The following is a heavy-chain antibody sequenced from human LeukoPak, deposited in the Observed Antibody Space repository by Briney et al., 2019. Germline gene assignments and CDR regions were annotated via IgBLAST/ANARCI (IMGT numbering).Heavy chain of an antibody. CDR3: ATGVDWFPLGSSDPLF. CDR2: FDPEDGET. J-gene: IGHJ4*02. V-gene: IGHV1-24*01. D-gene: IGHD3-9*01. CDR1: GYTLTELS. Sequence: ASVKVSCKVSGYTLTELSMHWVRQAPGRGLEWMGGFDPEDGETIYAQKFQGRVTMTEDTSTDTAYMELSSLRSEDTAVYYCATGVDWFPLGSSDPLFWGQGTLVTVSS.